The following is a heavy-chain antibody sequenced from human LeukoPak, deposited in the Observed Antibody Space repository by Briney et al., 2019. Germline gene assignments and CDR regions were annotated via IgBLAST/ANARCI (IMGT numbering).Heavy chain of an antibody. CDR2: ISSSGTYV. Sequence: GGSLRLSCAASGFTFSSYSMNWVRQAPGKGLEWVSSISSSGTYVYYADSVKGRFTISRDNAKKSLYLQMNSLRDEDTAVYYCARVGYDILTGFHYWGQGTLVTVSS. V-gene: IGHV3-21*01. CDR3: ARVGYDILTGFHY. J-gene: IGHJ4*02. D-gene: IGHD3-9*01. CDR1: GFTFSSYS.